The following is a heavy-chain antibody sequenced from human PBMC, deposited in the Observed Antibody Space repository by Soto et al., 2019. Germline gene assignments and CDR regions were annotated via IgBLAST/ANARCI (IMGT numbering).Heavy chain of an antibody. CDR3: AKDITTAKPYYFDY. J-gene: IGHJ4*02. CDR1: GFTFSSYG. CDR2: ISYDGSNK. D-gene: IGHD1-20*01. Sequence: PGGSLRLSCAASGFTFSSYGMHWVRQAPGKGLEWVAVISYDGSNKYYADSVKGRFTISRDNSKNTLYLQMNSLRAEDTAVYYCAKDITTAKPYYFDYWGQGTLVTVSS. V-gene: IGHV3-30*18.